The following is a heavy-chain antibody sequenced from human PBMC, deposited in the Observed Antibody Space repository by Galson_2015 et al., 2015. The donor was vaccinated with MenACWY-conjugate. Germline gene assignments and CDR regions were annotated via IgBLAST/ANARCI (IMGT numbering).Heavy chain of an antibody. CDR3: VKAWYSRDWYSLYNFLFQH. Sequence: SLRLCCAASGFVFSSYPMHWVRQAPGEGLECISAISPSGSNTFYADSAKGRFSISRDNSKTTVYLHMSSLRPEDTAVYYCVKAWYSRDWYSLYNFLFQHWGQGTQVIVSS. CDR2: ISPSGSNT. J-gene: IGHJ1*01. CDR1: GFVFSSYP. D-gene: IGHD6-19*01. V-gene: IGHV3-64D*09.